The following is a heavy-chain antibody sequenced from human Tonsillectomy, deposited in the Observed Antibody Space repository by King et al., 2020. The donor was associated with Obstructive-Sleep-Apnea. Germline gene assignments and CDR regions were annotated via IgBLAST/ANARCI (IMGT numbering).Heavy chain of an antibody. D-gene: IGHD6-13*01. CDR1: VGSISSSY. CDR3: ARGKRSRWYGGDWYDP. J-gene: IGHJ5*02. CDR2: IYESGST. Sequence: PLQESGPGLVKPSETLSLTCTVSVGSISSSYWSWLRQPPGKGLEWIGYIYESGSTKYNPSLKSRVTISLDTSKNQFSLRLSSVTAADTAMYYCARGKRSRWYGGDWYDPWGQGTLVTVSS. V-gene: IGHV4-59*01.